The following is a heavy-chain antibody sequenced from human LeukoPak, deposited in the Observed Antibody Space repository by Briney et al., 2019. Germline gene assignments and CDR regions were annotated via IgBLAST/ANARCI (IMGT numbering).Heavy chain of an antibody. CDR2: IYWDDDK. J-gene: IGHJ5*02. V-gene: IGHV2-5*02. CDR3: AQVVWFGDHQEDWFDP. Sequence: SGPTLVNPTQTLTLTCTFSGFSPSTSGVGVGWIRQPPGKALEWLALIYWDDDKRYSPSLKSRLTITKDTSKNQVVLTMTNMDPVDTATYYCAQVVWFGDHQEDWFDPWGQGTLVTVSS. CDR1: GFSPSTSGVG. D-gene: IGHD3-10*01.